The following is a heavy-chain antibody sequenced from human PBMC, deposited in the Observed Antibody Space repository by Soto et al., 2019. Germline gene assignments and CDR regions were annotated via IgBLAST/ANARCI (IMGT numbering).Heavy chain of an antibody. CDR2: IYYSGST. V-gene: IGHV4-59*01. J-gene: IGHJ4*02. D-gene: IGHD3-10*01. CDR3: ARDLGGGSGSFEY. CDR1: CGSISSYY. Sequence: SETLSRTCTVSCGSISSYYWSWIRQPPWKGLEWVGYIYYSGSTYHNPSLKSRVTISVDTSKNQFSLKLSSVTAADTAVYYCARDLGGGSGSFEYWAPGTIVTLSS.